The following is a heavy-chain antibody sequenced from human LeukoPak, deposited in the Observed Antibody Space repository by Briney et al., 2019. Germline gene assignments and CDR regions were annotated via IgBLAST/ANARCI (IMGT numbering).Heavy chain of an antibody. Sequence: GGSLRLSCAASGFTFSSYAMHWVRQAPGKGLEWVAVISYDGSNKYYADSVKGRFTISRDNSKNTLYLQMNSLRAEDTAVYYCARASRWNGFDYWGQGTLVTVSS. D-gene: IGHD1-1*01. V-gene: IGHV3-30-3*01. CDR2: ISYDGSNK. CDR3: ARASRWNGFDY. J-gene: IGHJ4*02. CDR1: GFTFSSYA.